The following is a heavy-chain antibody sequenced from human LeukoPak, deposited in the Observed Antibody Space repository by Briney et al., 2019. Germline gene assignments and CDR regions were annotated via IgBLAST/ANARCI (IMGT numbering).Heavy chain of an antibody. V-gene: IGHV3-15*01. J-gene: IGHJ4*02. Sequence: GGSLRLSCAASGFTFSNAWMSWVRQAPGKGLEWVGRIKSKTDGGTTDYAAPVKGRFTISRDDSKNTLYLQMNSLKTGDTAVYYCTTDNFDYGDYFHLVPDYWGQGTLVTVSS. CDR1: GFTFSNAW. CDR3: TTDNFDYGDYFHLVPDY. D-gene: IGHD4-17*01. CDR2: IKSKTDGGTT.